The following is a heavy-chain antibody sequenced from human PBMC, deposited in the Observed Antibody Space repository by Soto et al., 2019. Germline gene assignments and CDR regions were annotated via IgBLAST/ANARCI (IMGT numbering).Heavy chain of an antibody. V-gene: IGHV1-18*01. J-gene: IGHJ5*02. CDR1: GYTFTNYG. Sequence: XSVKVSCKASGYTFTNYGISLVRHSPGQGLEWMGWINVYNGNTKYAQKVQGRVTMTTDTSTSTAYMELRSLRSDDTAVYYCARGVGSGSYYNQYNWFDPWGQGTLVTVSS. CDR3: ARGVGSGSYYNQYNWFDP. CDR2: INVYNGNT. D-gene: IGHD3-10*01.